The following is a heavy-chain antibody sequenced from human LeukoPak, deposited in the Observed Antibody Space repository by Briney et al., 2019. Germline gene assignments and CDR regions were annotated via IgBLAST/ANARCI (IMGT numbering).Heavy chain of an antibody. D-gene: IGHD5-12*01. CDR3: ARGQADIVATMKY. CDR2: IHYSGST. V-gene: IGHV4-59*01. CDR1: GGSISNYF. Sequence: SQTLSLTCTVSGGSISNYFWNWIRQPPGKGLEWIGFIHYSGSTNYNPSLKSRVAISVGTSNNQFSLKLSSVTAADAAVYFCARGQADIVATMKYWGQGTLVTVSS. J-gene: IGHJ4*02.